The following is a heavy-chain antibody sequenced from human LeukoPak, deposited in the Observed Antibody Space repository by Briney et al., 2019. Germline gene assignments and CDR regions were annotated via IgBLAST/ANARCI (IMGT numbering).Heavy chain of an antibody. J-gene: IGHJ5*02. CDR3: ARDRGYCGSTSCYGGPLDP. D-gene: IGHD2-2*01. CDR1: GGTFSSYA. Sequence: SVKVSCKASGGTFSSYAISWVRQAPGQGLEWMGGIIPIFGTANYAQKFQGRVTITAAGSTSTAYIELSSLRSEDTAVYYCARDRGYCGSTSCYGGPLDPWGQGTLVTVSS. CDR2: IIPIFGTA. V-gene: IGHV1-69*13.